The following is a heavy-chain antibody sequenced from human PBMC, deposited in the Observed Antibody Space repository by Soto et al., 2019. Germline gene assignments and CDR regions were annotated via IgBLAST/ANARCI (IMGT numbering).Heavy chain of an antibody. V-gene: IGHV1-18*01. D-gene: IGHD2-21*02. CDR2: ISAYNGNT. CDR1: GYTFTSYG. CDR3: ARTLGGDSTGAFDC. J-gene: IGHJ4*02. Sequence: ASVKVSCKASGYTFTSYGISWVRQAPGQGLEWMGWISAYNGNTNYAQKLQGRVTMTTDTSTSTAYMELSSLRAEDTAVYYCARTLGGDSTGAFDCWGLGILVTVSS.